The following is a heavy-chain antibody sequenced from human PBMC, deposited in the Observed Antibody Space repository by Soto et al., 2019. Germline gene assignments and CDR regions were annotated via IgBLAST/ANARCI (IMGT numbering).Heavy chain of an antibody. J-gene: IGHJ5*02. V-gene: IGHV3-30*18. CDR2: ISYDGSNK. D-gene: IGHD7-27*01. CDR1: GFTFSSYG. Sequence: QPGGSLRLSCAASGFTFSSYGMHWVRQAPGKGLERVAVISYDGSNKYYADSVKGRFTISRDNSKNTLYLQMNSLRAEDTAVYYCAKEGPGTGSPFRFDPWGQGTLVTVSS. CDR3: AKEGPGTGSPFRFDP.